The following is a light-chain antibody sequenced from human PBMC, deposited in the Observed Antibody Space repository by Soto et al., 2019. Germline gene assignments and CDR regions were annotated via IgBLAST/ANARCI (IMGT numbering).Light chain of an antibody. J-gene: IGKJ1*01. CDR1: QGISSY. CDR3: QQLNKFPRT. Sequence: DIQLTQSPSFLSSSVGDRVTITCRASQGISSYLAWYQQRPGKAPTLLMYGASTLQSGVPSRFSGSASGTTFTLTINNLQPEDFATYYCQQLNKFPRTFGQGTKVE. CDR2: GAS. V-gene: IGKV1-9*01.